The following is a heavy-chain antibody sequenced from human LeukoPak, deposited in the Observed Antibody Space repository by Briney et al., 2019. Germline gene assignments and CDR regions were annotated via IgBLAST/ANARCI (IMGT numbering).Heavy chain of an antibody. J-gene: IGHJ4*02. CDR1: GFTFSSYA. CDR3: VKAGDSSGYIRFFDY. Sequence: GGSLRLSCAASGFTFSSYAMSWVRQAPGKGLEWVSAISGSGGSTYYADSVKGRFTISRDNSKNTLYLQMNSLRAEDTAVYYCVKAGDSSGYIRFFDYWGQGTLVTVSS. CDR2: ISGSGGST. D-gene: IGHD3-22*01. V-gene: IGHV3-23*01.